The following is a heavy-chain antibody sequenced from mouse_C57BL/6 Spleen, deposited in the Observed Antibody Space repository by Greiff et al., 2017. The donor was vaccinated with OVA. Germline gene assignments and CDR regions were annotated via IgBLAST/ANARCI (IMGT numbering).Heavy chain of an antibody. J-gene: IGHJ2*01. Sequence: EVKLVESGPGLVKPSQSLSLTCSVTGYSITSGYYWNWIRQFPGNKLEWMGYISYDGSNNYNPSLKNRISITRDTSKNQFFLKLNSVTTEDTATYYCARERDYYYGSSYYFDYWGQGTTLTVSS. D-gene: IGHD1-1*01. V-gene: IGHV3-6*01. CDR1: GYSITSGYY. CDR2: ISYDGSN. CDR3: ARERDYYYGSSYYFDY.